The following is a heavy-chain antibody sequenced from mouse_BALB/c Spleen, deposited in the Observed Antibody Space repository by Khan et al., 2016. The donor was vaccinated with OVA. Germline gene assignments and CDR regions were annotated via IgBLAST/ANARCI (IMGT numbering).Heavy chain of an antibody. J-gene: IGHJ2*01. CDR3: ARKNGSDFDY. V-gene: IGHV1-20*02. D-gene: IGHD1-1*01. Sequence: EVQLQQSGPELVKPGASVKISCTASGYSFTGYFMNWVMQSHGKSLEWIGRINPHIGEAFYNQKFKGKATLTIDESASTAHMALRSLASEDSAVYYGARKNGSDFDYWGQGTTLTVSS. CDR2: INPHIGEA. CDR1: GYSFTGYF.